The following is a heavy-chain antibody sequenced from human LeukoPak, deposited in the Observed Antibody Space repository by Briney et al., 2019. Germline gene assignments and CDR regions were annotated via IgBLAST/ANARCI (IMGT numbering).Heavy chain of an antibody. CDR3: AKDVVGYDFFRDYFDY. V-gene: IGHV3-23*01. J-gene: IGHJ4*02. CDR2: ISGSGSST. D-gene: IGHD5-12*01. CDR1: GFTFSNYA. Sequence: GGSLRLSCAASGFTFSNYAMSWVRQAPGKGLEWVSVISGSGSSTHYADSVKGRFTISRDNSKNMLYLQMNSLRAEDTAVYYCAKDVVGYDFFRDYFDYWGQGTLVTVSS.